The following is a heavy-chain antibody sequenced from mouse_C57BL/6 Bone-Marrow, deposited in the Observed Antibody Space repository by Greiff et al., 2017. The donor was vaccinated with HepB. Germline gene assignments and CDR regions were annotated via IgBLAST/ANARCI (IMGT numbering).Heavy chain of an antibody. D-gene: IGHD1-2*01. J-gene: IGHJ3*01. Sequence: EVMLVESGGDLVKPGGSLKLSCAASGFTFSSYGMSWVRQTPDKRLEWVATISSGGSYTYYPDSVKGRFTISRDNAKNTLYLQMSSLKSEDTAMYYCAKHCGYKGFAYWGQGTLVTVSA. CDR3: AKHCGYKGFAY. CDR2: ISSGGSYT. V-gene: IGHV5-6*02. CDR1: GFTFSSYG.